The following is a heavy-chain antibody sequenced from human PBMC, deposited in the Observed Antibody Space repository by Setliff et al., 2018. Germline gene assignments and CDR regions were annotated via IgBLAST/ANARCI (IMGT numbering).Heavy chain of an antibody. CDR3: ARRTEYCNFWSGYYDY. CDR2: IYHSGST. J-gene: IGHJ4*02. Sequence: SETLSLTCAVSGYSISSGYYWGWIRQSPGKGLEWIGSIYHSGSTYYNPSLKSRVTISVDTSKNQFSLKLSSVTAADTAVYYCARRTEYCNFWSGYYDYWGQGTLVTVSS. CDR1: GYSISSGYY. V-gene: IGHV4-38-2*01. D-gene: IGHD3-3*01.